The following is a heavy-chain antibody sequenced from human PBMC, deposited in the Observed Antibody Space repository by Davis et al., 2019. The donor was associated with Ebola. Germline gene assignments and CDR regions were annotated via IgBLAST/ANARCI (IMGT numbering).Heavy chain of an antibody. V-gene: IGHV3-30*18. D-gene: IGHD6-19*01. CDR1: GFTFSSYG. CDR3: AKDLIDGAFIAVAGTGWFDP. CDR2: ISYDGSNK. Sequence: GESLKISCAASGFTFSSYGMHWVRQAPGKGLEWVAIISYDGSNKYYADSVKGRFTISRDNSKNTLYLQMNSLRAEDTAVYYCAKDLIDGAFIAVAGTGWFDPWGQGTLVTVSS. J-gene: IGHJ5*02.